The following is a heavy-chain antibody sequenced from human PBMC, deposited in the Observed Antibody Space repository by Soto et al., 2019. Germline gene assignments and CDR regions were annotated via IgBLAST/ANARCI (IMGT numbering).Heavy chain of an antibody. J-gene: IGHJ6*02. CDR1: GGSFSGYY. V-gene: IGHV4-34*01. D-gene: IGHD3-10*01. CDR2: INHSGST. CDR3: ARFSPLSYGSGSYRAPYGMDV. Sequence: QVQLQQWGAGLLKPSETLSLTCAVYGGSFSGYYWSWIRQPPGKGLEWIGEINHSGSTNYNPSLKSRVTISVDTSKNQFSLKLSSVTAADTAVYYCARFSPLSYGSGSYRAPYGMDVWGQGTTVTVSS.